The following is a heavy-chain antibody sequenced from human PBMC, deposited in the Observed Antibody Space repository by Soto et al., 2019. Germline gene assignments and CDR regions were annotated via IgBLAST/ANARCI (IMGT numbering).Heavy chain of an antibody. CDR2: IGHDGTRT. V-gene: IGHV3-74*01. CDR3: VRENRVSNMGLRA. D-gene: IGHD2-8*01. J-gene: IGHJ4*02. Sequence: EVLLVESGGGSVRPGGSLRLSCVASGFTFSGDWMHWVRQVPGKGLEWVSCIGHDGTRTRNAESVKGRFTISRDNAKNTLYLQMNSLTVDDTAVYYCVRENRVSNMGLRAWGQGTLVIASS. CDR1: GFTFSGDW.